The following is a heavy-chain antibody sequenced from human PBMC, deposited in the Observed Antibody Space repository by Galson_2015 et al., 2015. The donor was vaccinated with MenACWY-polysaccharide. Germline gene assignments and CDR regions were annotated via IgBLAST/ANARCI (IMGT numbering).Heavy chain of an antibody. CDR1: HASITSSY. V-gene: IGHV4-4*07. J-gene: IGHJ2*01. CDR2: IHATGST. Sequence: ETLSLTCTVSHASITSSYWSWIRQSADKGLEYLGRIHATGSTAYNPSFRSRVAMSVDLPRNQLSLRLVSVTASDTAIYYCARRSLDNWYFDLWGRGTLVIVSS. D-gene: IGHD1-1*01. CDR3: ARRSLDNWYFDL.